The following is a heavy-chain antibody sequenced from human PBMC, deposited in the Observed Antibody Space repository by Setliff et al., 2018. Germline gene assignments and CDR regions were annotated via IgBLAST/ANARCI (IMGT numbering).Heavy chain of an antibody. Sequence: SETLSLTCTVSDVSISGYYWSWIRQPPGKGLEWIGEINHSGSTNYNPSLKSRVTISVDTSKNQFSLKLSSVTAADTAVYYCARDYWGSLDYWGQGILVTVSS. J-gene: IGHJ4*02. CDR2: INHSGST. CDR3: ARDYWGSLDY. V-gene: IGHV4-34*01. CDR1: DVSISGYY. D-gene: IGHD3-10*01.